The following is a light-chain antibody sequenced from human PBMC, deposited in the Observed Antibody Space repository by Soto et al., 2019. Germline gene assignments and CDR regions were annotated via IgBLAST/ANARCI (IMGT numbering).Light chain of an antibody. V-gene: IGLV2-23*01. CDR2: EGT. Sequence: SVLTPPASVSGSPGQSITISCTGTSRDVGSYNLVSWYQQHPGNAPKLIIYEGTKRPSGVSYRFSGSKSGNTASLTISGLQEEDEGDYHCCSFAGSSTYVFGTGTKVTVL. CDR3: CSFAGSSTYV. J-gene: IGLJ1*01. CDR1: SRDVGSYNL.